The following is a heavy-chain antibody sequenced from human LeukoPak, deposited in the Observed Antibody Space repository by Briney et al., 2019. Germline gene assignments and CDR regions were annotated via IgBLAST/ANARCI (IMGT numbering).Heavy chain of an antibody. CDR1: GGSISSTFYY. J-gene: IGHJ4*02. V-gene: IGHV4-39*07. CDR2: INYSGST. Sequence: PSETLSLTCTVSGGSISSTFYYWGWIRQPPGKGLEWIGSINYSGSTYYNPSLKSRVTISVDTSKNQFSLKLSSVTAADTAVYYCARGTHYYDSSGYYLWGQGTLVTVSS. CDR3: ARGTHYYDSSGYYL. D-gene: IGHD3-22*01.